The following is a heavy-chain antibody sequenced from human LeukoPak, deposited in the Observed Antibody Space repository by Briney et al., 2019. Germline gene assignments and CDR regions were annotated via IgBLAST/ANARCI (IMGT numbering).Heavy chain of an antibody. CDR1: GFTFSKYW. J-gene: IGHJ5*02. CDR3: ARESGRLTNWFDP. Sequence: GGSLRLSCAVSGFTFSKYWMSWVRQAPGKGLEWVANMKQDGSEKYYVDSVKGRFTISRDNAKNSLYPQMNSLRAEDTAVYYCARESGRLTNWFDPWGQGTLVTVSS. D-gene: IGHD2-21*02. CDR2: MKQDGSEK. V-gene: IGHV3-7*01.